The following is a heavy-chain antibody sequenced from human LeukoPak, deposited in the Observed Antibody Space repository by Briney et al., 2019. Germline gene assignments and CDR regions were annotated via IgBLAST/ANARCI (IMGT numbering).Heavy chain of an antibody. CDR3: AREGTAAVGY. J-gene: IGHJ4*02. Sequence: GSLRLSCAASGFTFSSYSMNWVRQAPGKGLEWIGYIYYSGSTNYNPSLKSRVTISVDTSKNQFSLKLSSVTAADTAVYYCAREGTAAVGYWGQGTLVTVSS. CDR2: IYYSGST. CDR1: GFTFSSYS. D-gene: IGHD6-13*01. V-gene: IGHV4-59*12.